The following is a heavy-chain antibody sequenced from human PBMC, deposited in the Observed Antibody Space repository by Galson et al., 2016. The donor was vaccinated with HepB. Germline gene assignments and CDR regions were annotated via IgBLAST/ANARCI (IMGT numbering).Heavy chain of an antibody. V-gene: IGHV4-61*01. CDR3: ARGGVVNSYWYFDL. Sequence: ETLSLTCNVSGGSVSGPYYYWSWIRQPPGKGLEWIGYIFYSGNTNYNPSLKSRVTISLDTSKNQFSLKVTSVTAADTAVYYCARGGVVNSYWYFDLWGRGTLVTVSS. CDR2: IFYSGNT. CDR1: GGSVSGPYYY. J-gene: IGHJ2*01. D-gene: IGHD3-3*01.